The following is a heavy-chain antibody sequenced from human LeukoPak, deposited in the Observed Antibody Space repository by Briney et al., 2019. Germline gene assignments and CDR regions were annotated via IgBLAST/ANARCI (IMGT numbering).Heavy chain of an antibody. J-gene: IGHJ4*02. CDR3: ARVIREGTAVADGY. V-gene: IGHV3-48*03. CDR1: GFPFSSYE. Sequence: GGSLRLSCAASGFPFSSYEINWVRQAPGKGLEWVSYISSSGFTVNYADSVKGRFTISRDNAKNSLYLQMNSLRAEDTAVYYCARVIREGTAVADGYWGQGTLVTVSS. CDR2: ISSSGFTV. D-gene: IGHD6-19*01.